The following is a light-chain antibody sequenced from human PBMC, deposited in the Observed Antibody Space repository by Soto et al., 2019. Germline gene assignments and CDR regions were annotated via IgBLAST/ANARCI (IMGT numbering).Light chain of an antibody. V-gene: IGLV4-69*01. CDR3: QTWDTGIRV. Sequence: QSVLTQPPSASASLGASVKLTCTLDSGHSSYAIAWHQQQPEKGPRYLMKLNSDGSHTKGDGVPDRFSGSSSGAERYLTISSLQSEDETDYYCQTWDTGIRVFGGGTKLTVL. CDR2: LNSDGSH. J-gene: IGLJ3*02. CDR1: SGHSSYA.